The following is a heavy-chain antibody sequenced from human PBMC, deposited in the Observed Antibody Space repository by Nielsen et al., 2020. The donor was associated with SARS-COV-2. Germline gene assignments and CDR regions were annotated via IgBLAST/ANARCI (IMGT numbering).Heavy chain of an antibody. CDR3: ARCEVQLWPRRAGPRRNWFDP. J-gene: IGHJ5*02. Sequence: WVRQAPGQGFEWMGWMNPNSGNTGYAQKFQGRVTMTRNTSISTAYMELSSLRSEDTAVYYCARCEVQLWPRRAGPRRNWFDPWGQGTLVTVSS. CDR2: MNPNSGNT. V-gene: IGHV1-8*01. D-gene: IGHD5-18*01.